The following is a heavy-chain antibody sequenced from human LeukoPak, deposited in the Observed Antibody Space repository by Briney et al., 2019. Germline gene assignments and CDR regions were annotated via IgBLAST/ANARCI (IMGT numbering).Heavy chain of an antibody. V-gene: IGHV3-23*01. Sequence: GGSLRLSCAASGFTFSSYAMSWVRQAPGKGLEWVSAISGSGGSTYYADSVKGRFTISRDNSKNTLYLQMNSLRAEDTTVYYCARVSILIVPYYAFDIWGQGTMVTVSS. CDR1: GFTFSSYA. J-gene: IGHJ3*02. D-gene: IGHD2/OR15-2a*01. CDR3: ARVSILIVPYYAFDI. CDR2: ISGSGGST.